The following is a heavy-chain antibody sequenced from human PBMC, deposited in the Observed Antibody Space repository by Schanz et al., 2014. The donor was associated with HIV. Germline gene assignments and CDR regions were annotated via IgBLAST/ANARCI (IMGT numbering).Heavy chain of an antibody. CDR3: VLPSAKIVGGLGEHYFDH. CDR1: GFSFSNFW. J-gene: IGHJ4*02. CDR2: IKQDESEK. D-gene: IGHD1-26*01. V-gene: IGHV3-7*01. Sequence: EEQLVESGGGLVQSGGSLRLSCAASGFSFSNFWVTWVRQAPGKRLEWVANIKQDESEKYYADSVKGRFTISRDNAKNSLYLQMNSLRAEDTAVYYCVLPSAKIVGGLGEHYFDHWGQGTLVTVSS.